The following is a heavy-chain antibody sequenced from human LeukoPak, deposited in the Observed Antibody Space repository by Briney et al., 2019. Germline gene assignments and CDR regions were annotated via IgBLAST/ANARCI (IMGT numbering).Heavy chain of an antibody. CDR1: GFTFSSYA. J-gene: IGHJ4*02. CDR2: ISYDGSNK. V-gene: IGHV3-30-3*01. D-gene: IGHD4-11*01. Sequence: GGSLRLSCAASGFTFSSYAMHWVRQAPGKGLGGVAVISYDGSNKYYADSVKGRFTISRDNSKNTLYLQMNSLRTEDTAVYYCARDMLAYSNSEYFDYWGQGTLVTVSS. CDR3: ARDMLAYSNSEYFDY.